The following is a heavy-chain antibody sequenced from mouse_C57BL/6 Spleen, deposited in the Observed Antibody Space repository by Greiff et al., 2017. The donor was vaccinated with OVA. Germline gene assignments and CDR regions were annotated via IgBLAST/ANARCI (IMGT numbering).Heavy chain of an antibody. CDR3: ARWDYGYAMDY. Sequence: EVMLVESGGGLVQPGGSLSLSCAASGFTFTDYYMSWVRQPPGKALEWLGFIRNKANGYTTEYSASVKGRFTISRDNSQSILYLQMNALRAEDSATYYCARWDYGYAMDYWGQGTSVTVSS. J-gene: IGHJ4*01. D-gene: IGHD1-1*01. CDR1: GFTFTDYY. V-gene: IGHV7-3*01. CDR2: IRNKANGYTT.